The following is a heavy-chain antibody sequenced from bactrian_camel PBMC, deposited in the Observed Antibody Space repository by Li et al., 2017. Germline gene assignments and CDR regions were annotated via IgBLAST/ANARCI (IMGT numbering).Heavy chain of an antibody. CDR2: ISRADVT. D-gene: IGHD5*01. Sequence: QVQLVESGGGSVQAGGSLKLACTRGTVRPNYMAWFRQAPGKEREAVAVISRADVTLYAEAVQGRFIISQDNAVNTMYLQMNNLKPDDTAMYFCAGRDWGTVGSWSDFNFWGQGTQVTVS. V-gene: IGHV3S53*01. CDR1: RGTVRPNY. J-gene: IGHJ4*01. CDR3: AGRDWGTVGSWSDFNF.